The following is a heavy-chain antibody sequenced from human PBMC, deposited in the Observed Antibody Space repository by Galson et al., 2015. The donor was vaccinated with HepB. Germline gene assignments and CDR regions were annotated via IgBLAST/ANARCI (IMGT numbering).Heavy chain of an antibody. V-gene: IGHV1-58*01. D-gene: IGHD2-21*02. J-gene: IGHJ3*02. CDR3: AAGGTGSVVVTAIPALDI. CDR2: IVVGSGNT. CDR1: GFTFTSSA. Sequence: SVKVSCKASGFTFTSSAVQWVRQARGQRLEWIGWIVVGSGNTNYAQKFQERVTITRDMSTSTAYMELSSLRSEDTAVYYCAAGGTGSVVVTAIPALDIWGQGTMVTVSS.